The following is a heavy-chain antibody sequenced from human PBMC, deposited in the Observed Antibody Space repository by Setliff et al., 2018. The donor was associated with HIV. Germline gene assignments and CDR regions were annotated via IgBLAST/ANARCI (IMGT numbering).Heavy chain of an antibody. J-gene: IGHJ4*02. Sequence: PSETLSLTCTVSGGSVNSQTDYWTWIRQPAGKGLEWIGHIYISRNTNYNTSLKGRVAMSVDRSKNQFSLKLNSMTAADTAVYYCARARGSVAYINTFDSWGQGTLVTVSS. CDR2: IYISRNT. CDR1: GGSVNSQTDY. D-gene: IGHD3-16*01. V-gene: IGHV4-61*09. CDR3: ARARGSVAYINTFDS.